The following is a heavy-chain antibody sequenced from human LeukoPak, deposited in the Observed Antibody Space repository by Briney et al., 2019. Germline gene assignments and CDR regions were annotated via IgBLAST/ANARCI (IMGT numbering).Heavy chain of an antibody. J-gene: IGHJ4*02. CDR1: GYRFPNSW. V-gene: IGHV5-51*01. Sequence: GESLKISCQGSGYRFPNSWIAWVRQMPGKGLEWMGIIYPSDSETRYSPSFQGQVTFSAAKSISTAYLQWSSLKASDTAIFYCARLGSGLDYWGQGTLVTVSS. CDR2: IYPSDSET. CDR3: ARLGSGLDY. D-gene: IGHD5-12*01.